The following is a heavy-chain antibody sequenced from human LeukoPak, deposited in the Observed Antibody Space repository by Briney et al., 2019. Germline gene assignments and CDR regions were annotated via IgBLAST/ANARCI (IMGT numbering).Heavy chain of an antibody. J-gene: IGHJ6*03. CDR3: AARRGYYHYMDV. V-gene: IGHV3-23*01. CDR1: GFTFSSYA. Sequence: TGGSLRLSCATSGFTFSSYAVAWVRQAPGKGLEWVSSISNTGSNTYYADSVKGRFTISRDNSKNTLSLQMNSLTAEDTAVYYCAARRGYYHYMDVWGKGTTATVSS. D-gene: IGHD3-3*01. CDR2: ISNTGSNT.